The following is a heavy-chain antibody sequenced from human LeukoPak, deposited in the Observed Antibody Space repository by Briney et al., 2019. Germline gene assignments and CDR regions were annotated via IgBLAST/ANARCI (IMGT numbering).Heavy chain of an antibody. CDR1: GGSFSGYY. Sequence: SETLSLTCAVYGGSFSGYYWSWIRQPPGKGLEWIGEINHSGSTNYNPSLKSRVTTSVDTSENQFSLKLSSVTAADTAVYYCARGRYDFWSGYWVDYWGQGTLVTVSS. D-gene: IGHD3-3*01. CDR2: INHSGST. CDR3: ARGRYDFWSGYWVDY. V-gene: IGHV4-34*01. J-gene: IGHJ4*02.